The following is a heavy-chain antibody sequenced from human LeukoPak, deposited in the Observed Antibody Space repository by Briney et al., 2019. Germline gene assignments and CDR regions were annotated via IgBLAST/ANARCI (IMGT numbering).Heavy chain of an antibody. CDR2: INPSGGST. Sequence: ASVKVSCTASGYTFTSYYMHWVRQAPGQGLEWMGIINPSGGSTSYAQKFQGRVTMTRDTSTSTVYMELSSLRSEDTAVYYCARAAQAVMVNYAPNWFDPWGQGTLVTVSS. CDR1: GYTFTSYY. V-gene: IGHV1-46*01. CDR3: ARAAQAVMVNYAPNWFDP. D-gene: IGHD2-8*01. J-gene: IGHJ5*02.